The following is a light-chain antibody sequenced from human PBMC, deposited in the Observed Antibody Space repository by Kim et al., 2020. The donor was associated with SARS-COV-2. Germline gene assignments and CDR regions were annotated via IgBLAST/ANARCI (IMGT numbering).Light chain of an antibody. CDR2: EVT. V-gene: IGLV2-23*02. CDR3: CSYAGSTTYVL. CDR1: SSDVGSYNL. Sequence: QSIAISCTGTSSDVGSYNLVSWYQHYAGKAPKLIIYEVTERPSGISDRFSGSKSGNTASLTISGLQAEDEAHYYCCSYAGSTTYVLFGGGTKVTVL. J-gene: IGLJ2*01.